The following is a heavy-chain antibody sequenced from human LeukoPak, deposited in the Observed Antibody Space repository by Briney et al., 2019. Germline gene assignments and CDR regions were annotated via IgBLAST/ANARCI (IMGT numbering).Heavy chain of an antibody. CDR3: TSTWIVVVPASFDY. CDR2: IRSKAYGGTT. D-gene: IGHD2-2*01. V-gene: IGHV3-49*03. J-gene: IGHJ4*02. CDR1: GFTFGDYA. Sequence: GRSLRLSCTASGFTFGDYAMSWFRQAPGKGLEWVGFIRSKAYGGTTGYAASVKGRFTISRDDSKSIAYLQMNSLKTEDTAVYYCTSTWIVVVPASFDYWGQGTLVTVSS.